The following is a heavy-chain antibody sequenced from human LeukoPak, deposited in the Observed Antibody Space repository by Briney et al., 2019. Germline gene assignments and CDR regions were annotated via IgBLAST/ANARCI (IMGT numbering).Heavy chain of an antibody. CDR1: GYTFTGYY. J-gene: IGHJ4*02. Sequence: GASVKVSCKASGYTFTGYYMHWVRQAPGKGLEWMGWINPNSGGTNYAQKFQGRVTMTRDTSISTAYMELSRLRSDDTAVYYCARDPYDSRGNPLDYWGQGTLVTVSS. V-gene: IGHV1-2*02. CDR2: INPNSGGT. D-gene: IGHD3-22*01. CDR3: ARDPYDSRGNPLDY.